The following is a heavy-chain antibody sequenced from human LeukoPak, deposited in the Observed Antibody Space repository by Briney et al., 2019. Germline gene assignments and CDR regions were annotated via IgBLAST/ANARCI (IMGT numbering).Heavy chain of an antibody. Sequence: PSETLSLTCTVSGGSLSSYYWSWLRQPPGKGLEWIGYIYNSGSTSYNPSLTSRVTISVDASKNQFSLKVSSVTAADTAVYYCARGSTVTPYYFDYWGLGTLVAVSS. V-gene: IGHV4-59*01. D-gene: IGHD4-17*01. CDR3: ARGSTVTPYYFDY. CDR2: IYNSGST. J-gene: IGHJ4*02. CDR1: GGSLSSYY.